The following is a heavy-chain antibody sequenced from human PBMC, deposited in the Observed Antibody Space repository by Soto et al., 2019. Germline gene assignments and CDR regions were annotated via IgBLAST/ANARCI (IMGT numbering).Heavy chain of an antibody. CDR1: GGSISSGSYC. J-gene: IGHJ5*02. CDR3: ARSVFS. CDR2: IYYSGSI. Sequence: QVQLQESGPGLVKPSQTLSLTCAVSGGSISSGSYCWNWSRPHPGKGLEWIGYIYYSGSIYYNPSLKRGVTASVHTSKNQFSLTLSSVTAAHSAMYYCARSVFSWGQGTLVTVSS. V-gene: IGHV4-31*11. D-gene: IGHD3-10*02.